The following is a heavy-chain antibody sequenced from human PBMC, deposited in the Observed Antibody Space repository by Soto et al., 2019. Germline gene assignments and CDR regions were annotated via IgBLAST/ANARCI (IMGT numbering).Heavy chain of an antibody. CDR1: GDSMSSSDYY. Sequence: SETRSLTCAVSGDSMSSSDYYWGWIRQPPGKGLEWIGSIYYSGSTYYNPSLQSRVAISVDTSKNQFSLKLKSVTAADTAIYYCARRTVNIRTFYSGLKTHCFDYWGQGAPVTVSS. V-gene: IGHV4-39*01. CDR3: ARRTVNIRTFYSGLKTHCFDY. D-gene: IGHD6-19*01. J-gene: IGHJ4*02. CDR2: IYYSGST.